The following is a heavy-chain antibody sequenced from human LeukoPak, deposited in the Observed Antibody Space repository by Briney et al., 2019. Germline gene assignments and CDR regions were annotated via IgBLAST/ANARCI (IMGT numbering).Heavy chain of an antibody. J-gene: IGHJ4*02. D-gene: IGHD3-22*01. V-gene: IGHV4-4*07. Sequence: SETLSLTCTVSGGSISSYYWSWIRQPARKGLEWIGRIYTSGSTNYNPSLKSRVTMSVDTSKNQFSLKLSSVTAADTAVYYCASDYYDSSGYDYWGQGTLVTVSS. CDR1: GGSISSYY. CDR3: ASDYYDSSGYDY. CDR2: IYTSGST.